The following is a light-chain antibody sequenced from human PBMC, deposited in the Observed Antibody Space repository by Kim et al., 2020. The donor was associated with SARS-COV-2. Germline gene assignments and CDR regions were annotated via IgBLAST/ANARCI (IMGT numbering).Light chain of an antibody. CDR2: DVS. CDR3: CSYAGSYTFVV. J-gene: IGLJ2*01. V-gene: IGLV2-11*01. Sequence: QSALTQPRSVSGSPGQSVTISCTGTSSDVGGYNYVSWYQQHPGKAPKLMIYDVSKRPSGVPDRFSGSKYGNTASLTISGLQAEDEADYYCCSYAGSYTFVVFGGGTQLTVL. CDR1: SSDVGGYNY.